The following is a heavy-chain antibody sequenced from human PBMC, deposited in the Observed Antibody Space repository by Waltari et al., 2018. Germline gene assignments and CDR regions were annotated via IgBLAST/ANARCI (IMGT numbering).Heavy chain of an antibody. J-gene: IGHJ4*02. CDR1: GFIFHSCA. CDR3: AKDRHGYFQPVDS. V-gene: IGHV3-23*01. Sequence: EVHLLESGGNLVPSGGSLRLSCAPYGFIFHSCAMSWVRQAPGKGLEWVSTMSVGGISTYYADSVKGRFTISRDNSKNTLSLQMNSLRAEDTAIYYCAKDRHGYFQPVDSWGQGTLVTVSS. CDR2: MSVGGIST. D-gene: IGHD3-22*01.